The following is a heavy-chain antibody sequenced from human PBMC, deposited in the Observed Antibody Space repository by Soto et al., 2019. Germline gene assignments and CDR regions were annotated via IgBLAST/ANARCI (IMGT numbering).Heavy chain of an antibody. CDR2: MNPSSGNT. CDR3: ARVPRGYCSGGSCFDY. Sequence: GASVKVSCKASGYTFTSYDINWVRQATGQGLEWMGWMNPSSGNTGYAQKFQGRVTMTRNTSISTAYMELSSLRSEDTAVYYCARVPRGYCSGGSCFDYWGQGTLVTVSS. D-gene: IGHD2-15*01. J-gene: IGHJ4*02. V-gene: IGHV1-8*01. CDR1: GYTFTSYD.